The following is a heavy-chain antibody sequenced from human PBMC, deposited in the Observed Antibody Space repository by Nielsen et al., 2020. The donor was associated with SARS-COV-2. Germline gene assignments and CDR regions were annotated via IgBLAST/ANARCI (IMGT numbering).Heavy chain of an antibody. CDR1: GGTFSGYA. V-gene: IGHV1-69*13. J-gene: IGHJ2*01. CDR2: IIPIFGTA. D-gene: IGHD3-10*01. CDR3: ASRHTQSYYSGWYFDL. Sequence: SVKVSCKASGGTFSGYAISWVRQAPGQGLEWMGGIIPIFGTANYAQKFQGRVTITADESTSTAYMELSSLRSEDTAVYYCASRHTQSYYSGWYFDLWGRGTLVTVSS.